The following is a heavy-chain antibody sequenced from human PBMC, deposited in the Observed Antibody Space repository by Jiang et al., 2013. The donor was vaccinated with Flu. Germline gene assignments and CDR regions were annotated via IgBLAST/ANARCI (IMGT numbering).Heavy chain of an antibody. CDR2: IYYSGST. CDR3: ARHERYYFWSGPIVSWFDP. Sequence: GSGLVKPSETLSLTCTVSGGSISSGSYYWGWIRQSPGKGLELIGTIYYSGSTSYNPSLNSRVTISVDMSKNQFSLNLSFVTAADTAVYYCARHERYYFWSGPIVSWFDPWGQGTLVTVSS. J-gene: IGHJ5*02. V-gene: IGHV4-39*01. D-gene: IGHD3-3*01. CDR1: GGSISSGSYY.